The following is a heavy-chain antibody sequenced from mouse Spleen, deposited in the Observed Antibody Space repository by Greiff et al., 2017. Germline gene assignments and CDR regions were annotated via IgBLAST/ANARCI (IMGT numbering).Heavy chain of an antibody. D-gene: IGHD4-1*01. CDR1: GYTFTSYW. J-gene: IGHJ2*01. CDR2: IDPSDSYT. V-gene: IGHV1-50*01. CDR3: ARLGTGTRYFDY. Sequence: QVQLQQPGAELVKPGASVKLSCKASGYTFTSYWMQWVKQRPGQGLEWIGEIDPSDSYTNYNQKFKGKATLTVDTSSSTAYMQLSSLTSEDSAVYYCARLGTGTRYFDYWGQGTTRTVSS.